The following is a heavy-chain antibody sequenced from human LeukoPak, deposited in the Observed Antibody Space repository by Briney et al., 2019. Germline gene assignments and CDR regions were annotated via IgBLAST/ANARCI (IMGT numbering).Heavy chain of an antibody. CDR1: GFTFSIYG. V-gene: IGHV3-23*01. Sequence: QSGGSLRLSCAVSGFTFSIYGMSWVRQAPGKGLEWVSAISDSGDSTYYADSVKGRFTISRDNSKNTLYLQMNSLRAEDTAVYYCAVHNSGFCYWGQGTQVTVSS. CDR3: AVHNSGFCY. CDR2: ISDSGDST. J-gene: IGHJ4*02. D-gene: IGHD3-22*01.